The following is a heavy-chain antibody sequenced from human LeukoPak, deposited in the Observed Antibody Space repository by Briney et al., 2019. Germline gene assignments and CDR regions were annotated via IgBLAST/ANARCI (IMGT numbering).Heavy chain of an antibody. D-gene: IGHD3-10*01. V-gene: IGHV5-51*01. CDR2: IYTVDSDT. J-gene: IGHJ4*02. Sequence: PGESLRISCKGSGYSFTSYWIGWVRQTPGKGLEWMGIIYTVDSDTRYSPSFQGQVTISADKSISTAYLQWSSLKASDTAMYYCARHGYYGSGTSLGFDYWGQGTLVTVSP. CDR1: GYSFTSYW. CDR3: ARHGYYGSGTSLGFDY.